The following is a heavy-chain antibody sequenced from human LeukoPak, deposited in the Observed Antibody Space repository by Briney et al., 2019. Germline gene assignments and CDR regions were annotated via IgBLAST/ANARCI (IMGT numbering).Heavy chain of an antibody. J-gene: IGHJ4*02. V-gene: IGHV5-51*01. CDR3: ARQNDFRLDY. CDR2: IYPGDSDT. D-gene: IGHD3-3*01. CDR1: GYTFSSYW. Sequence: GESRKISSKGSGYTFSSYWIGWVRQMPGKGLEWMGIIYPGDSDTRYSPSLQGQVTISVDTSIGTAYLQWSSLKASDTAIYYCARQNDFRLDYWGQGTLGTVS.